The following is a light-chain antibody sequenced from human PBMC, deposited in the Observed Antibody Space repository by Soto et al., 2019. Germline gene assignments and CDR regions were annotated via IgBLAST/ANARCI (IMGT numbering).Light chain of an antibody. CDR3: QQRSNWPQT. CDR2: DAS. J-gene: IGKJ1*01. Sequence: EIVLTQSPGTLSLSPGERATLSCRASQSFNSIYLAWYQQKPGQAPRLVIYDASNRATGIPARFSGSGSGTDFTLTISSLEPEDFAVYYCQQRSNWPQTFGQGTKVDIK. CDR1: QSFNSIY. V-gene: IGKV3-11*01.